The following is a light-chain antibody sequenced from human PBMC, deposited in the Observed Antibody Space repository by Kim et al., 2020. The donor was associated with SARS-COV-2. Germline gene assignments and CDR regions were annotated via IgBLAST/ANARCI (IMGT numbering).Light chain of an antibody. Sequence: SASVGDRVTITVRASQSISIWLAWYQQKPGTAPKLLFYKASTLGSGAPSRFSGSGSGTEFTLAISSLQPDDFATYYCQQYITYPYTFGQGTKLEI. V-gene: IGKV1-5*03. CDR1: QSISIW. CDR3: QQYITYPYT. CDR2: KAS. J-gene: IGKJ2*01.